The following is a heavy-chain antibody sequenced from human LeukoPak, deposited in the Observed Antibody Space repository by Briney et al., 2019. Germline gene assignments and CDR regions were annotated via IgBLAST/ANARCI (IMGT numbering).Heavy chain of an antibody. CDR3: HGGSSWYVGAFDI. V-gene: IGHV3-30*04. CDR1: GFTFSSYA. Sequence: PGRSLRLSCAASGFTFSSYAMHWVRQAPGKGLEWVAVISYDGSNKYYADSVKGRFTISRDNSKNTLYLQMNSLRAEDTAVYYAHGGSSWYVGAFDIWGQGTMVTVSS. CDR2: ISYDGSNK. J-gene: IGHJ3*02. D-gene: IGHD6-13*01.